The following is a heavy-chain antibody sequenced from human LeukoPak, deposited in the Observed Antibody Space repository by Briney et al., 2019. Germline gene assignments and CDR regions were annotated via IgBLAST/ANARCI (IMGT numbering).Heavy chain of an antibody. D-gene: IGHD6-6*01. Sequence: GRSLRLSCAASGFTFSSYAMHWVRQAPGKGLEWVAVMSYDGSNKYYADSVKGRFTISRDNSKNTLYLQMNSLRAEDTAVYYCARGGSIAARPSFDYWGQGTLVTVSS. CDR3: ARGGSIAARPSFDY. V-gene: IGHV3-30-3*01. J-gene: IGHJ4*02. CDR1: GFTFSSYA. CDR2: MSYDGSNK.